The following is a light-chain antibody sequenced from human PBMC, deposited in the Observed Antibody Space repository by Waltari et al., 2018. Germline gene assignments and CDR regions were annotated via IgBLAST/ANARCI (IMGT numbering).Light chain of an antibody. CDR1: QSVSSN. CDR2: AAS. V-gene: IGKV3-15*01. J-gene: IGKJ2*01. Sequence: EIVMTQSPATLSVSPGERVTLSCRASQSVSSNLAWYQQKPGQAPRVLIYAASTRATGIPARFSGSGSWTEFTLTISSLQSEDFAVYYCQQYNNWPPMYTFGQGTKLEIK. CDR3: QQYNNWPPMYT.